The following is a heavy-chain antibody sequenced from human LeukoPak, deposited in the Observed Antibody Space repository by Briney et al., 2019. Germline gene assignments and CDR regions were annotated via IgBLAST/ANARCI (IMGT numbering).Heavy chain of an antibody. CDR3: AKDTRSSWYVCGMDV. D-gene: IGHD6-13*01. CDR1: GFTFDDYA. V-gene: IGHV3-9*01. CDR2: ISWNSGSI. Sequence: GRSLRLSCAASGFTFDDYAMHWVRQAPGKGLEWVSGISWNSGSIGYADSVKGRFTISGDNAKNSLYLQMNSLRAEDTALYYCAKDTRSSWYVCGMDVWGQGTTVTVSS. J-gene: IGHJ6*02.